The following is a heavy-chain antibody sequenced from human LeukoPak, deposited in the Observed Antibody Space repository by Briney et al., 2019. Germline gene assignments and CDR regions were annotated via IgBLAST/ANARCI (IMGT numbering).Heavy chain of an antibody. CDR1: GYTFTSYG. V-gene: IGHV1-18*01. D-gene: IGHD6-13*01. J-gene: IGHJ3*02. Sequence: ASVKVSCKASGYTFTSYGISWVRQAPGQGLEWMGWISAYNGNTNYAQKLQGRVTMTTDTSTSTAYMELRSPRSDDTAVYYCAREGGGYSSDAFDIWGQGTMVTVSS. CDR3: AREGGGYSSDAFDI. CDR2: ISAYNGNT.